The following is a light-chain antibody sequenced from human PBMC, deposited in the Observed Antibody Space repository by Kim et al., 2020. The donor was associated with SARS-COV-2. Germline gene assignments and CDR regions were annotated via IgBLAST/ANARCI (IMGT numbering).Light chain of an antibody. J-gene: IGKJ2*03. CDR3: QQRSNWPPYS. CDR1: QSVSSY. Sequence: EIVLTQSPATLSLSPGERATLSCRASQSVSSYLAWYQQKPGQAPRLLIYDASNSATDIPARFSGSGSGTDFTLTISSLEPEDFAVYYCQQRSNWPPYSFGQGTKLEI. CDR2: DAS. V-gene: IGKV3-11*01.